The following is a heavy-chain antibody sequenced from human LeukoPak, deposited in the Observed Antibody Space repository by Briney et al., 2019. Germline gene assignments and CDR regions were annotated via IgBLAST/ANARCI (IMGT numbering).Heavy chain of an antibody. D-gene: IGHD3-3*01. V-gene: IGHV3-33*06. J-gene: IGHJ4*02. CDR1: GSTFSSYG. CDR3: AKEIQIHYDFWSGYSPGFDY. CDR2: IWYDGSNK. Sequence: GGSLRLSCTASGSTFSSYGMHWVRQAPGKGLEWVAVIWYDGSNKYYADSVKGRFTISRDNSKNTLYLQMNSLRAEDTAVYYCAKEIQIHYDFWSGYSPGFDYWGQGTLVTVSS.